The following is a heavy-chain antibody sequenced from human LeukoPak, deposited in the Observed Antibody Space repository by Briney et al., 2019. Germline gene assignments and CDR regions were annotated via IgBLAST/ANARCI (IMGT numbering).Heavy chain of an antibody. Sequence: GGSLKISCKGSGYSFTSYWIGWGRQMPGKGLEWRGSIYPGDSDTRYSPSFQGQVTISADKSNSTAYPQWSSLKASDTAMYYCARPSHCSSTSCYEFDYWGKGTLVTVSS. D-gene: IGHD2-2*01. CDR3: ARPSHCSSTSCYEFDY. CDR2: IYPGDSDT. CDR1: GYSFTSYW. V-gene: IGHV5-51*01. J-gene: IGHJ4*02.